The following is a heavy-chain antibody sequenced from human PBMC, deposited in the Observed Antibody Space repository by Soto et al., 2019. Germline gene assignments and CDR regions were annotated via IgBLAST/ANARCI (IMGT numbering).Heavy chain of an antibody. D-gene: IGHD1-26*01. V-gene: IGHV2-5*02. CDR3: AHSRNLITEDAQVGDFDY. CDR1: GFSLTTDGEG. Sequence: QITLKESGPTLVKSTQTLTLTCTFSGFSLTTDGEGVGWVRQSPVEALEWLALIYWEDDERYSPSLKNRLTITKDISRNQVVLVMTSMEPVDTGTYFCAHSRNLITEDAQVGDFDYWGQGT. CDR2: IYWEDDE. J-gene: IGHJ4*02.